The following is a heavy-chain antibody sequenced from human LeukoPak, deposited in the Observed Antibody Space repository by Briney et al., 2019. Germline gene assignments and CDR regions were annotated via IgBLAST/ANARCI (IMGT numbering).Heavy chain of an antibody. CDR1: GGTFSSYA. V-gene: IGHV1-18*01. Sequence: ASEKVSCKASGGTFSSYAISWVRQAPGQGLEWMGWISAYNGNTNYAQKLQGRVTMTTDTSTSTAYMELRSLRSDDTAVYYCASYSSSWKFDYWGQGTLVTVSS. J-gene: IGHJ4*02. CDR3: ASYSSSWKFDY. D-gene: IGHD6-13*01. CDR2: ISAYNGNT.